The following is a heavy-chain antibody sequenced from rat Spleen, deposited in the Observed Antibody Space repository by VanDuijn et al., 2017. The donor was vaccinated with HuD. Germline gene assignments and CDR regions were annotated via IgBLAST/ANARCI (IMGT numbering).Heavy chain of an antibody. CDR3: TRAGYPGIMDA. D-gene: IGHD1-4*01. Sequence: EVQLVESGGGLVQPGRSLKLSCVASGFTFNNYWMTWIRQAPGKGLEWVASITNAAGKVYYPDSVKGRFTISRDTAQNTLYLQMNSPRSEDTATYYCTRAGYPGIMDAWGQGASVTVSS. J-gene: IGHJ4*01. CDR2: ITNAAGKV. V-gene: IGHV5-31*01. CDR1: GFTFNNYW.